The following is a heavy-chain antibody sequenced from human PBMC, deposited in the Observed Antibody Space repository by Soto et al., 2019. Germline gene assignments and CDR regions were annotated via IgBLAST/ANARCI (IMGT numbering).Heavy chain of an antibody. V-gene: IGHV1-58*02. CDR2: INGGSGNT. CDR3: AADWVTGWFDT. CDR1: VYTYATSV. Sequence: PVGATCRASVYTYATSVRHWVRQAPGQRLEWVGWINGGSGNTSYAQKFQERVTITRDMSTSTAYMELSSLRSEDTAVYYCAADWVTGWFDTCGQGTLVSVS. J-gene: IGHJ5*02. D-gene: IGHD5-18*01.